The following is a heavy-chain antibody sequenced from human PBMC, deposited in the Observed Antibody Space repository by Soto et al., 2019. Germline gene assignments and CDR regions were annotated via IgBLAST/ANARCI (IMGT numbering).Heavy chain of an antibody. V-gene: IGHV3-23*01. Sequence: EVQLLESGGGLVQPWGSLRLSCAASGFTFSSYAMSWVRQAPGKGLEWVSAISGSGGNTYYADSVKGRFTISRDNSKNTLYLQMNSLRAEDTAVYYCANYNYYDASGPSWGQGTLVIVSS. J-gene: IGHJ5*02. CDR3: ANYNYYDASGPS. D-gene: IGHD3-22*01. CDR2: ISGSGGNT. CDR1: GFTFSSYA.